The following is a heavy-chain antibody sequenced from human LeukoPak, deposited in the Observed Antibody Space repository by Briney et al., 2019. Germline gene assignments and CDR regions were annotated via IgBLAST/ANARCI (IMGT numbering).Heavy chain of an antibody. CDR1: GYSMNSPYY. CDR3: TRRYWFDT. Sequence: SETLSLTCTVSGYSMNSPYYWGWIRPPPGKGLEWIGSIYKSGSAHYNPPLKSRVAMSVDTSKNQFSLRLSSVTAADTAVYYCTRRYWFDTWGQGTLVTVSS. CDR2: IYKSGSA. J-gene: IGHJ5*02. V-gene: IGHV4-38-2*02.